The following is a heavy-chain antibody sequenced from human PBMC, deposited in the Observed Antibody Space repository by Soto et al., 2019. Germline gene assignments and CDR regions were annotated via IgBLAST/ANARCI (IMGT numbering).Heavy chain of an antibody. CDR3: AKAPDFWSGYPIYYGMDV. CDR1: GYTFTSYC. CDR2: ISAYNGNT. V-gene: IGHV1-18*01. J-gene: IGHJ6*02. Sequence: ASLKVSCKSSGYTFTSYCISWVRQAPGQGLEWMGWISAYNGNTNYAQKLQGRVTMATDTSTSTAYMELSSLRSEDTAVYYCAKAPDFWSGYPIYYGMDVWGQGTTVTVSS. D-gene: IGHD3-3*01.